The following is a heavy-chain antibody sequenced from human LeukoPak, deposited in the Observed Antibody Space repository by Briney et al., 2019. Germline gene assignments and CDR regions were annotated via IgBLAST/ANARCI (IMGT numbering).Heavy chain of an antibody. CDR2: IYYSGSA. CDR3: AIGTVATSMKAFDI. Sequence: SETLSLTCTVSGGSISSYYWSWIRQPPGKGLEWIGYIYYSGSANYNPSLRSRVIILVDTSKNQFSLKLSSVTAADTAVYYCAIGTVATSMKAFDIWGQGTMVTVSS. D-gene: IGHD5-12*01. CDR1: GGSISSYY. J-gene: IGHJ3*02. V-gene: IGHV4-59*08.